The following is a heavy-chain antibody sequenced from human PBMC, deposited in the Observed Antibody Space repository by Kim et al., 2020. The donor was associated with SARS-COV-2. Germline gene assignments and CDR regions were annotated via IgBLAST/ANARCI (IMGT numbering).Heavy chain of an antibody. D-gene: IGHD3-10*01. CDR2: IYASGGNT. Sequence: ASVKVSCKASGYTFTNFNMHWVRQAPGQELEWMAIIYASGGNTEYAQKFQGRVTVTWDTTTSTVYMELSSLRSDDTAVYYCARGGYYGGGYWGQGALVPVSS. J-gene: IGHJ4*02. CDR3: ARGGYYGGGY. CDR1: GYTFTNFN. V-gene: IGHV1-46*01.